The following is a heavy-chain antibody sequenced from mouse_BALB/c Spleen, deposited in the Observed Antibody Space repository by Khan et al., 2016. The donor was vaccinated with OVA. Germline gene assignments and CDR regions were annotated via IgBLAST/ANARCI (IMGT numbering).Heavy chain of an antibody. CDR2: VSSGGSYT. J-gene: IGHJ2*01. CDR1: GFTFNNYA. D-gene: IGHD2-3*01. V-gene: IGHV5-9-3*01. CDR3: ARQGRIYDGPFDY. Sequence: EVELVESGGGLVKPGGSLKLSCAASGFTFNNYAMSWVRQTPEKRLEWVATVSSGGSYTYYPDSVKGRFPISRDNAKNTLYLQMSSLRSEDTAMYYCARQGRIYDGPFDYWGQGTTLTVSS.